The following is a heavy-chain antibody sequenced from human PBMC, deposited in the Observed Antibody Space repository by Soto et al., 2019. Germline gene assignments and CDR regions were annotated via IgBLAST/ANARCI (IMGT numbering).Heavy chain of an antibody. D-gene: IGHD3-3*01. CDR3: AKEIHYDFWSGNWFDP. CDR2: ISGSGGST. CDR1: GFTFSSYA. V-gene: IGHV3-23*01. J-gene: IGHJ5*02. Sequence: GGSLRLSCAASGFTFSSYAMSWVRQAPGKGLEWVSAISGSGGSTYYADSVKGRFTISRDNSKNTLYLQMNSLRAEDTAVYYCAKEIHYDFWSGNWFDPWGQGTLVTVSS.